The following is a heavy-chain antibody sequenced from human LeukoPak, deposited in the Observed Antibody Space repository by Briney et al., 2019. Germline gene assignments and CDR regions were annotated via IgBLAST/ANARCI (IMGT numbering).Heavy chain of an antibody. D-gene: IGHD6-13*01. CDR2: IYTSGST. Sequence: SETLSLTCTVSGGSISSGSYYWSWIRQPAGKGLEWIGRIYTSGSTNYNPSLKSRVTISVDTSKNQFSLKLSSVTAADTAVYYCARNPVGAAAGLYYYYYYYMDVWGKGTTVTISS. J-gene: IGHJ6*03. V-gene: IGHV4-61*02. CDR3: ARNPVGAAAGLYYYYYYYMDV. CDR1: GGSISSGSYY.